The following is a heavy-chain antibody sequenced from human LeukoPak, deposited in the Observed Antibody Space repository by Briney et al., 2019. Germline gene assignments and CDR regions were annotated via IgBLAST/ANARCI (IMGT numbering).Heavy chain of an antibody. D-gene: IGHD1-26*01. V-gene: IGHV4-59*01. Sequence: SETLSLTCTGSGGSISSYYWSWIRQPPGKGLEWIGYSYYSGSTNYSPSLKSRGTISVDTPKNQVSVELSSVTAADTAVYYCARVGGSNSYYYGLDVWGHGTTVTVSS. CDR1: GGSISSYY. J-gene: IGHJ6*02. CDR3: ARVGGSNSYYYGLDV. CDR2: SYYSGST.